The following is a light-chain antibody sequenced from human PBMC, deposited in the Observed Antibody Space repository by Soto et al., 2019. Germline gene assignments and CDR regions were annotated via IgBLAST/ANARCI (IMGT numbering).Light chain of an antibody. V-gene: IGKV1-39*01. CDR3: QQSYSSPPT. J-gene: IGKJ1*01. CDR2: AAS. CDR1: QSISNH. Sequence: DIQMTQSPSSLSASVEDRVIITCRASQSISNHLNWYQQKPGKAPKLLIFAASSLQSGVPSRFSGSRSGPDFTLTISSLQPEDFATYYCQQSYSSPPTFGQGTKG.